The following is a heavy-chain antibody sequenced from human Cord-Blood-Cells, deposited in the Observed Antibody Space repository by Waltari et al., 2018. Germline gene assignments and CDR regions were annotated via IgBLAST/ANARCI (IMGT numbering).Heavy chain of an antibody. CDR3: ARWDYVWGSYRYDAFDI. CDR2: IYYSGST. J-gene: IGHJ3*02. Sequence: QVQLQESGPGLVKPSETLSLTCTVSGGSISSYYWSWIRQPPGKGLEWIGYIYYSGSTNYNPSLKSRVTISVDTSKNQFSLKLSSVTAADTAVYYCARWDYVWGSYRYDAFDIWGQGTMVTVSS. D-gene: IGHD3-16*02. CDR1: GGSISSYY. V-gene: IGHV4-59*08.